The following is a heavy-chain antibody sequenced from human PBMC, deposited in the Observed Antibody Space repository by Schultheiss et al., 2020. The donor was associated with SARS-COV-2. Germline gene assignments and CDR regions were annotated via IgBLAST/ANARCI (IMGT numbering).Heavy chain of an antibody. CDR2: ILHTGTT. V-gene: IGHV4-34*01. CDR3: ARGWGDGYNNGPRQRFDY. D-gene: IGHD5-24*01. J-gene: IGHJ4*02. Sequence: SETLSLTCAVYAGSFSGNYWSWVRRTPEKGLEWIGEILHTGTTNYNPSLKSRVTISVDTSKNQFSLRLRSLTAADTAVYYCARGWGDGYNNGPRQRFDYWGQGRLVTVSS. CDR1: AGSFSGNY.